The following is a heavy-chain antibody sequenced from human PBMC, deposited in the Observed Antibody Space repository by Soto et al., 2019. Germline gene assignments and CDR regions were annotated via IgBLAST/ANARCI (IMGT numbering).Heavy chain of an antibody. CDR2: IYYSGST. CDR3: ARIVVVIGGYFDY. J-gene: IGHJ4*02. CDR1: GGSISTSSYY. V-gene: IGHV4-39*01. D-gene: IGHD3-22*01. Sequence: PSETLSLTCAVSGGSISTSSYYWGWIRQPPGKGLEWIGTIYYSGSTYYNPSLKSRITISVDTSKNQFSLRLSSVTATDTAVYYCARIVVVIGGYFDYWGQGTLVTVSS.